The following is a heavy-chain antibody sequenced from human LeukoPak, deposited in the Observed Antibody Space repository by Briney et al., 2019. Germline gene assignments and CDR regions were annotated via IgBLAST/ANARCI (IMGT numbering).Heavy chain of an antibody. Sequence: NPSETLSLTCTVSGGSISSSSYYWGWIRQPPGKGLEWIGSIYYSGSTYYNPSLKSRVTISVDTSKNQFSLKLSSVTAADTAVYYCARDRRSGRATKYFDYWGQGTLVTVSS. CDR3: ARDRRSGRATKYFDY. V-gene: IGHV4-39*07. CDR1: GGSISSSSYY. D-gene: IGHD2-15*01. J-gene: IGHJ4*02. CDR2: IYYSGST.